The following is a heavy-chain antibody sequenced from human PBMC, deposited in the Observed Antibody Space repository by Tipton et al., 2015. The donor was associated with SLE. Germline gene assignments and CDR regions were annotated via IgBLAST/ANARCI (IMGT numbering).Heavy chain of an antibody. V-gene: IGHV1-18*01. CDR1: GYTFTSYG. CDR2: ISGYNGHT. D-gene: IGHD6-6*01. J-gene: IGHJ5*02. Sequence: QLVQSGSELKKPGASVKVSCKASGYTFTSYGISWVRQAPGQGLEWMGWISGYNGHTNYAQKLQGRVTMTTDTSTSTAYMELRSLRSDDTAVYYCAITLLEYSSSFDPWGQGTLVTVSS. CDR3: AITLLEYSSSFDP.